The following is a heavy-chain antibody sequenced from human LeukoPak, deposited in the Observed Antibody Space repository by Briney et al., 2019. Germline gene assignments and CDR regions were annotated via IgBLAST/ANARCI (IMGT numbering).Heavy chain of an antibody. J-gene: IGHJ2*01. CDR2: IYNSGST. D-gene: IGHD3-10*01. Sequence: SETLSLTCTVSGGSISRYYWSWIRQPPRKGPEWIGYIYNSGSTIYNPSLKSRVTISVDTSKNHFSLKLSSVIAADAAVYYCARAGEGAKVYWYFDLWGRGTLVTVSS. CDR3: ARAGEGAKVYWYFDL. CDR1: GGSISRYY. V-gene: IGHV4-59*01.